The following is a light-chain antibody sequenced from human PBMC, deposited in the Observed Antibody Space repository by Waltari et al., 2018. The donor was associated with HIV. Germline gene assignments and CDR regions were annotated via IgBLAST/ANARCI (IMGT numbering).Light chain of an antibody. CDR1: SSNIGAGYD. CDR2: SNN. Sequence: QSVLTQPPSISGAPGQRVTISCTGSSSNIGAGYDVHWYQRLPGTAPKLLIYSNNNRPSGVPDRFSGSKSGTSASLAITGLQAEDEADYYCQAYDSTLSVYVFGTGTKVTV. V-gene: IGLV1-40*01. CDR3: QAYDSTLSVYV. J-gene: IGLJ1*01.